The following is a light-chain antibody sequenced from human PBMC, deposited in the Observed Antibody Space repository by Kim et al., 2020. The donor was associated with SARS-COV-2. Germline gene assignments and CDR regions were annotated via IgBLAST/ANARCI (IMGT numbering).Light chain of an antibody. V-gene: IGLV3-19*01. Sequence: SGAVGQTVRITCKGDSLRSYYASWYQQKPGQAPVLVIYGKNNRPSGIPDRFSGSSSGNTASLTITGAQAEDEADYYCNSRDSSGTVFGGGTQLTVL. J-gene: IGLJ2*01. CDR1: SLRSYY. CDR2: GKN. CDR3: NSRDSSGTV.